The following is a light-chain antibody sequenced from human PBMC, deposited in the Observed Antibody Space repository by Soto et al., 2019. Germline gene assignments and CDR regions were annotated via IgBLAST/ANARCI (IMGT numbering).Light chain of an antibody. CDR1: QSVSSY. Sequence: EIVLTQSPATLSLSPGERATLSCRASQSVSSYLAWYQQKPGQAPRLLIYDASNRAAGIPARFSGSGSGTDFTLTSSSLAPEDVAVYYCQQRSNWLTFGGGTKVDIK. J-gene: IGKJ4*01. CDR2: DAS. V-gene: IGKV3-11*01. CDR3: QQRSNWLT.